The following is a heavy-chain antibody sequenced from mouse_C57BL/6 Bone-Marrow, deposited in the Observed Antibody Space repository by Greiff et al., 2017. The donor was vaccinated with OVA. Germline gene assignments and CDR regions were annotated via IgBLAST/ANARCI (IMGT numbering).Heavy chain of an antibody. V-gene: IGHV14-4*01. J-gene: IGHJ2*01. D-gene: IGHD1-1*01. CDR3: TTITTVVVPGDY. CDR2: IDPENGDT. Sequence: EVKLMESGAELVRPGASVKLSCTASGFNITDDYMHWVKQRPEQGLEWIGWIDPENGDTEYASKFQGKATITADTSSNTAYLQLSSLTSEDTAVYYCTTITTVVVPGDYWGQGTTLTVSS. CDR1: GFNITDDY.